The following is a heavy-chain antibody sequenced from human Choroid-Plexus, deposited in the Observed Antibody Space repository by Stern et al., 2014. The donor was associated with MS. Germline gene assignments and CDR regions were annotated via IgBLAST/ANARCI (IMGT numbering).Heavy chain of an antibody. CDR3: AKDRQYLTYFFDH. Sequence: VQLVESGGGVVQPGRPLRLSCVASGFTLGSCAMHWVRQAPGKGLEWVAVVSYDGSKKYYADSVKGRFTISRDNSQNTLYMQMSSLRPEDTAVYYCAKDRQYLTYFFDHWGQGSLVTVSS. CDR2: VSYDGSKK. J-gene: IGHJ5*02. D-gene: IGHD2/OR15-2a*01. CDR1: GFTLGSCA. V-gene: IGHV3-30*18.